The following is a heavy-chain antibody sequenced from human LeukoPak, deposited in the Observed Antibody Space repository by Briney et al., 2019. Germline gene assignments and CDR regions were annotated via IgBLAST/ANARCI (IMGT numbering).Heavy chain of an antibody. CDR1: GYTFTDYA. CDR3: ARGPMGHPFDY. D-gene: IGHD3-10*01. CDR2: INTGNGNT. Sequence: ASVKVSCKASGYTFTDYAMHWVRQAPGQRLEWMGWINTGNGNTRYSEKFQGRVTITMDTSASTAYMELSSLRSEDTAVYYCARGPMGHPFDYWGQGTLVTVSS. V-gene: IGHV1-3*04. J-gene: IGHJ4*02.